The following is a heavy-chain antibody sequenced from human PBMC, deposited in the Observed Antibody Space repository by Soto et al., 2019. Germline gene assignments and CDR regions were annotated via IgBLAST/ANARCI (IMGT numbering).Heavy chain of an antibody. CDR2: IYYSGSS. J-gene: IGHJ4*01. CDR3: ARTRGGDSGYDGRFDY. D-gene: IGHD5-12*01. Sequence: QVQLQESGPGLVKPSQTLSLTCTVSGGSIRSGGYFWTWIRQHPGKGLEWMGYIYYSGSSYYNQSLKSRVTILVDMSKNQFSLKLSSVTAAETAVYYCARTRGGDSGYDGRFDYWGHGTLVTVSS. V-gene: IGHV4-31*03. CDR1: GGSIRSGGYF.